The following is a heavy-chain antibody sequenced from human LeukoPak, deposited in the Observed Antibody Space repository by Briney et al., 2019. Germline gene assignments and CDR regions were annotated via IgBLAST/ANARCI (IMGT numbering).Heavy chain of an antibody. CDR1: GFTFSSYG. Sequence: GRPLRLSCAASGFTFSSYGMHWVRQAPGKGLEWVAVIWYDGSNKYYADSVKGRFTISRDNSKNTLYLQMNSLRAEDTAVYYCAKDNANYYDSSFAFDIWGQGTMVTVSS. J-gene: IGHJ3*02. CDR3: AKDNANYYDSSFAFDI. D-gene: IGHD3-22*01. CDR2: IWYDGSNK. V-gene: IGHV3-33*06.